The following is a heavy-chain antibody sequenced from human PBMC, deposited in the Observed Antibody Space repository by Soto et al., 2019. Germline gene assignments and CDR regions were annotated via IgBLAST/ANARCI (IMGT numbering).Heavy chain of an antibody. CDR1: GGSFSGYY. V-gene: IGHV4-34*01. Sequence: QVQLQQWGAGLLKPSETLSLTCAVYGGSFSGYYWSWIRQPPGKVLDWIGEINHSGSTNYNPSLKRRVPISVDTSKKQLYLKLSSVTAADTAVYYCARGYDSSGYHDLGPPVNWGQGTLVTVSS. D-gene: IGHD3-22*01. CDR2: INHSGST. J-gene: IGHJ4*02. CDR3: ARGYDSSGYHDLGPPVN.